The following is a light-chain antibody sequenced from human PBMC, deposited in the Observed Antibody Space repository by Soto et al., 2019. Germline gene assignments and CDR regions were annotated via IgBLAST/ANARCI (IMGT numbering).Light chain of an antibody. J-gene: IGKJ4*01. Sequence: IQMTQSPSSLSASVRDRVTITCRASQDIGNDLGWYQQKPGKAPNLLIYAASSLRSGVPSRFSGSGSGTDFTLTISSLEPEDFAVYYCQQRSNWFTFGGGTKVDIK. CDR3: QQRSNWFT. CDR2: AAS. V-gene: IGKV1-6*02. CDR1: QDIGND.